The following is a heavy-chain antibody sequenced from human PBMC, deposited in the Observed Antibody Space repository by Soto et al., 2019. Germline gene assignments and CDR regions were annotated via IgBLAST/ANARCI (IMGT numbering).Heavy chain of an antibody. Sequence: GESLKISCKASGYTFTNYWIGWVRQMPGKGLEWMGIIYAGDSDSRYSPSFQGQVTISADKSISTAYLQWSSLKASDTAMYYCARLGDPTGYYYGMDVWGQGTTVTVSS. D-gene: IGHD3-10*01. CDR2: IYAGDSDS. V-gene: IGHV5-51*01. J-gene: IGHJ6*02. CDR3: ARLGDPTGYYYGMDV. CDR1: GYTFTNYW.